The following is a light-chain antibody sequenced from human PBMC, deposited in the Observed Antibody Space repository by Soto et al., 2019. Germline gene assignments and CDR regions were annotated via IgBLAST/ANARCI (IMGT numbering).Light chain of an antibody. V-gene: IGLV1-44*01. CDR1: SSNIGTYT. Sequence: QAVVTQPPSVSGTPGQSITISCSGSSSNIGTYTLNWYQHLPGTAPKLLFYTYDQRPSGVADRFSGSKSGTSASLAISGLQSEDEADYYCAAWDDRVNGVVFGGGTKLTVL. CDR3: AAWDDRVNGVV. J-gene: IGLJ2*01. CDR2: TYD.